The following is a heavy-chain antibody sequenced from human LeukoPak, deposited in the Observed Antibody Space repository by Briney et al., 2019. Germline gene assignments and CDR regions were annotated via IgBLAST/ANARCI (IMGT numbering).Heavy chain of an antibody. Sequence: PGGSLRLSCAASGFTLSSYEMNWVRQAPGKGLEWVSYISSSGSTIYDAESVKGRFTISRDNANNSLYLQMNSLRAEDTAVYYCARGVVAAAGSYGYWGQGTLVTVSS. D-gene: IGHD6-13*01. V-gene: IGHV3-48*03. J-gene: IGHJ4*02. CDR3: ARGVVAAAGSYGY. CDR1: GFTLSSYE. CDR2: ISSSGSTI.